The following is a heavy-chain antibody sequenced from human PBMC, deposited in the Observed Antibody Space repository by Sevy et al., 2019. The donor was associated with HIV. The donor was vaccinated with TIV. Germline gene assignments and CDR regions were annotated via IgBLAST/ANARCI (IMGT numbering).Heavy chain of an antibody. Sequence: GGSLRLFCAASGFTFSRFDMNWVRQAPGKGLEWVARISSDGNDYAESVKGRFTISRDNSKNTLHLQMNSLKTEDTAIYYCAKGKYHVDYWGHGTLVTVSS. CDR3: AKGKYHVDY. CDR2: ISSDGN. CDR1: GFTFSRFD. V-gene: IGHV3-30*18. J-gene: IGHJ4*01.